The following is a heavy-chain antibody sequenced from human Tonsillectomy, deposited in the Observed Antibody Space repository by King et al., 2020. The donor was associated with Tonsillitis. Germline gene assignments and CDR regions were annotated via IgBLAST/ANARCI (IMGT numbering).Heavy chain of an antibody. CDR3: ARRYCSGGSCFLDH. Sequence: EVQLVESGGGLVQPGGSLRLSCVASGFSFSDYWIHWVRQVPGKGPVWVSRIDGDGSGTSYADSVKGRFTISRDNAKNTLYLQMNSLRVEDTAVYYCARRYCSGGSCFLDHWGQGTLVTVSS. CDR2: IDGDGSGT. V-gene: IGHV3-74*02. CDR1: GFSFSDYW. J-gene: IGHJ4*02. D-gene: IGHD2-15*01.